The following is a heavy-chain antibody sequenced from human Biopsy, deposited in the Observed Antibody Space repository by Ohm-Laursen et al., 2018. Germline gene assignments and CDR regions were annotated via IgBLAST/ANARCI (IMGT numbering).Heavy chain of an antibody. J-gene: IGHJ1*01. CDR2: SIPILGTG. Sequence: ASVKVSCKAPGGTFSNYGVNWVRQAPGQGLEWLGGSIPILGTGNYAQKFQDRVTVAADTSTSTATMELRSLRSDDTAVYYCAAKLTGYFHHWGQGTLVIVSS. D-gene: IGHD3-9*01. CDR1: GGTFSNYG. CDR3: AAKLTGYFHH. V-gene: IGHV1-69*06.